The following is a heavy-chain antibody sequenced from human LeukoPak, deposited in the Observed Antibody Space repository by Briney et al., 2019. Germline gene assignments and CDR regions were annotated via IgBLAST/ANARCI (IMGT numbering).Heavy chain of an antibody. Sequence: PPETLSLTCTVSGGSISSYYWSWIRQPAGKGLEWIGRIYTSGSTNYNPSLKSRVTMSVDTSKNQFSLKLSSVTAADTAVYYCAREGPPEWAGDSSSWYGWFDPWGQGTLVTVSS. CDR2: IYTSGST. V-gene: IGHV4-4*07. D-gene: IGHD6-13*01. CDR3: AREGPPEWAGDSSSWYGWFDP. CDR1: GGSISSYY. J-gene: IGHJ5*02.